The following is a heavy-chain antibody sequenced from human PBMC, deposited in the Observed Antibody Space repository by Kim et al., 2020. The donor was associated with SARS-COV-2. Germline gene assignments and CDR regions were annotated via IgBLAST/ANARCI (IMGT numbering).Heavy chain of an antibody. D-gene: IGHD3-10*01. Sequence: SETLSLTCTVSGGSISSYYWSWIRQPPGKGLEWIGYIYYSGSTNYNPSLKSRVTTSVDTSKNQFSLKLSSVTAADTAVYYCARRGGFGRDGMDVWGQGTTVTVSS. CDR1: GGSISSYY. V-gene: IGHV4-59*08. CDR3: ARRGGFGRDGMDV. J-gene: IGHJ6*02. CDR2: IYYSGST.